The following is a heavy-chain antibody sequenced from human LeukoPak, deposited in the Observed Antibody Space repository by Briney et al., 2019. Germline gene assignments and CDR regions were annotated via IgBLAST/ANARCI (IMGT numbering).Heavy chain of an antibody. CDR1: GGSISSYY. Sequence: PSETLSLTCTVSGGSISSYYWSWIRQPPGKGLEWIGYIYYSGSTNYNPSLKSRVTISVDTSKNRFSLKLSSVTAADTAVYYCARSYCSGGSCYSGWFDPWGQGTLVTVSS. V-gene: IGHV4-59*08. J-gene: IGHJ5*02. D-gene: IGHD2-15*01. CDR3: ARSYCSGGSCYSGWFDP. CDR2: IYYSGST.